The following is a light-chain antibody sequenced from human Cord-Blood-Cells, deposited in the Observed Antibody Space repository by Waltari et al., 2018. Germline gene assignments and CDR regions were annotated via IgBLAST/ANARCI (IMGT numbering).Light chain of an antibody. CDR3: SSYTSSSTYV. V-gene: IGLV2-14*01. CDR1: SSDVGGYNY. J-gene: IGLJ1*01. Sequence: QSALTQPASVSGSPGQSITISCTGTSSDVGGYNYVSWYQQHPGKAPKLMIYDVSNRPSGVSNRCSGSNSGNTASLTISGLQAEDEADYYCSSYTSSSTYVFGTGTKVTVL. CDR2: DVS.